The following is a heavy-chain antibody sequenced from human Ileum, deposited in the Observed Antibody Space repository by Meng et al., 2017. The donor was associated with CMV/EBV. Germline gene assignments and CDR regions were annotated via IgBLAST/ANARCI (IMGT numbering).Heavy chain of an antibody. D-gene: IGHD3-22*01. CDR2: ITGSGGRT. V-gene: IGHV3-23*01. CDR3: AKGQTGDSSSLRFDY. J-gene: IGHJ4*02. Sequence: SGFTFSTYGVSWVRQAPGQGLEWVSSITGSGGRTYYADSLKGRFIMSRDNSKNTLYLKMNSLRAEDTAVYYCAKGQTGDSSSLRFDYWGQGTLVTVSS. CDR1: GFTFSTYG.